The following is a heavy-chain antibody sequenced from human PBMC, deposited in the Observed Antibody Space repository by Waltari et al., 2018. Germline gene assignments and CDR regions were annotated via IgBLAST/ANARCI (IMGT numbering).Heavy chain of an antibody. V-gene: IGHV4-59*11. Sequence: QVQLHESGPGLVKPSETLSLTCTVSGGSISGHSWTWIRRPPGKGLEYIGHIHHGGSTEYNPSLRSRVTISADTSKNQLSLDVKSVTAADTAVYYCARIELAPQMGQVDYWGQGTLVTVTS. J-gene: IGHJ4*02. CDR2: IHHGGST. CDR3: ARIELAPQMGQVDY. CDR1: GGSISGHS. D-gene: IGHD2-8*02.